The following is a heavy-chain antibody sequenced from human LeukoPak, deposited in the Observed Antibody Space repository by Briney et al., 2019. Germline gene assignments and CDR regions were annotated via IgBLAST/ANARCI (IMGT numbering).Heavy chain of an antibody. CDR3: AREAHIPNDYYYYYYMDV. J-gene: IGHJ6*03. V-gene: IGHV3-21*01. Sequence: SGGSLRLSCAASGFTFSSYSMNWVRQAPGKGLEWVSSISSSSSYIYYADSVKGRFTISRDNAKNSLYLQMNSLRAEATAVYYCAREAHIPNDYYYYYYMDVWGKGTTVTVSS. CDR2: ISSSSSYI. D-gene: IGHD2-2*02. CDR1: GFTFSSYS.